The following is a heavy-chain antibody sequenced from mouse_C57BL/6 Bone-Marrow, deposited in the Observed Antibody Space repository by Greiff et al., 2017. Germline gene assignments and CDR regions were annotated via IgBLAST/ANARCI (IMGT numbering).Heavy chain of an antibody. CDR2: ISSGSSTI. CDR3: ARDFLLYFDY. CDR1: GFTFSDYG. V-gene: IGHV5-17*01. D-gene: IGHD1-3*01. Sequence: DVHLVESGGGLVKPGGSLKLSCAASGFTFSDYGMHWVRQAPEKGLEWVAYISSGSSTIYYEDTVKGRFTISRDNAKNTLFLQMTSLRSEDTAMYYCARDFLLYFDYWGQGTTLTVSS. J-gene: IGHJ2*01.